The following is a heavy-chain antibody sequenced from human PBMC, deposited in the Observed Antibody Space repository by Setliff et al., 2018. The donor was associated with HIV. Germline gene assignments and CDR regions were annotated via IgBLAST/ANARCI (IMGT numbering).Heavy chain of an antibody. CDR2: INWNGGST. CDR1: GFTFDDYG. CDR3: ARGGAAADNYYYMDV. J-gene: IGHJ6*03. D-gene: IGHD6-13*01. V-gene: IGHV3-20*04. Sequence: RLSCAASGFTFDDYGMSWVRQAPGKGLEWVSGINWNGGSTGYADSVKGRFTISRDNAKNSLYLQMNSLRAEDTALYYCARGGAAADNYYYMDVWGKGTTVTVSS.